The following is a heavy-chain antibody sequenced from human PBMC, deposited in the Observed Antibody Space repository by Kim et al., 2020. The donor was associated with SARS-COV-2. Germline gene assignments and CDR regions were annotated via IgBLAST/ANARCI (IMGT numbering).Heavy chain of an antibody. J-gene: IGHJ4*02. V-gene: IGHV3-49*03. CDR3: TRDPSHITMVRGVPFDY. Sequence: GGSLRLSCTASGFTFGDYAMSWFRQAPGKGLEWVGFIRSKAYGGTTEYAASVKGRFTISRDDSKSIAYLQMNSLKTEDTAVYYCTRDPSHITMVRGVPFDYWGQGTLVTVSS. CDR2: IRSKAYGGTT. D-gene: IGHD3-10*01. CDR1: GFTFGDYA.